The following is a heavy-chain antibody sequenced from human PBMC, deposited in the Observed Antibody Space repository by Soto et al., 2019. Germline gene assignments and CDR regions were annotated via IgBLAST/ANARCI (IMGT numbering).Heavy chain of an antibody. V-gene: IGHV3-23*01. D-gene: IGHD1-26*01. CDR3: AKASAPGGTYFPLWF. Sequence: GSLRLSCAASGFTFSSYGMSWVRQAPGKGLEWVSSISGSGGSTYYADSVKGRFTISRDNSKNTLYLQMNSLRAEDTAVYYCAKASAPGGTYFPLWFWGQGTLVTVSS. J-gene: IGHJ4*02. CDR1: GFTFSSYG. CDR2: ISGSGGST.